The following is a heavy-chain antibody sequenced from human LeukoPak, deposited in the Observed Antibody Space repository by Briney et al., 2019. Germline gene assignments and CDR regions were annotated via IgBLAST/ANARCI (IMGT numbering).Heavy chain of an antibody. Sequence: ASVKVSCKPSGYAFTGYYIHWVRQAPGQGLEWMGWINPNNGGTKYAQKFQGRVTMTRDTSITTAYMGMSRLRSDDTAVYYCAKGRVVAGSKSLTYHWFDPWGQGTLVTVSS. D-gene: IGHD6-19*01. CDR2: INPNNGGT. CDR1: GYAFTGYY. J-gene: IGHJ5*02. CDR3: AKGRVVAGSKSLTYHWFDP. V-gene: IGHV1-2*02.